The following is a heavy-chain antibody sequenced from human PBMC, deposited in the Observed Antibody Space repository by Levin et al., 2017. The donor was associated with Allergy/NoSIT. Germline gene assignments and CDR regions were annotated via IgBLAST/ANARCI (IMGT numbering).Heavy chain of an antibody. CDR3: ARCEEQHIVVVPGATYYGMDV. Sequence: GESLKISCKGSGYSFTSYWIGWVRQMPGKGLEWMGIIYPGDSDTRYSPSFQGQVTISADKSISTAYLQWSSLKASDTAMYYCARCEEQHIVVVPGATYYGMDVWGQGTTVTVSS. CDR1: GYSFTSYW. V-gene: IGHV5-51*01. CDR2: IYPGDSDT. J-gene: IGHJ6*02. D-gene: IGHD2-2*01.